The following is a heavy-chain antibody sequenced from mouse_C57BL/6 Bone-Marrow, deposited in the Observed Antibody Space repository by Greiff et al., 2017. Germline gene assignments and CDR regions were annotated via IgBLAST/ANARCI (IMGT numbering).Heavy chain of an antibody. CDR3: AAYYSNYYAMDY. J-gene: IGHJ4*01. CDR1: GSTFPGSW. D-gene: IGHD2-5*01. CDR2: IDPSDSYT. V-gene: IGHV1-50*01. Sequence: QVQLQQPGAELVKPGASVRLSGRASGSTFPGSWMRWVKQSPGQGLEWIGEIDPSDSYTNYNQKFKGKATLTVDPSSSTAYMQLSSLTSEDSAVYYCAAYYSNYYAMDYWGQGTSVTVSS.